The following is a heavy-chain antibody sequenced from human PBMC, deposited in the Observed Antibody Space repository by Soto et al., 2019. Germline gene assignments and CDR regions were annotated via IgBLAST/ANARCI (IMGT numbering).Heavy chain of an antibody. V-gene: IGHV1-18*04. J-gene: IGHJ4*02. Sequence: GASVKVSCKASGYTFTSYGISWVRQAPGQGLEWMGWISAYNGNTNYAQKLQGRVTMTTDTSTSTAYMELRSLRSDDTAVYYCARAHYGSGSYRPFDYWGQGTLVTVSS. D-gene: IGHD3-10*01. CDR3: ARAHYGSGSYRPFDY. CDR2: ISAYNGNT. CDR1: GYTFTSYG.